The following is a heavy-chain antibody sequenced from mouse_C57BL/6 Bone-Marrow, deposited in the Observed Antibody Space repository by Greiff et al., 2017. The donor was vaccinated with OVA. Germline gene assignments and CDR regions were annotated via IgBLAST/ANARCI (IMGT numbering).Heavy chain of an antibody. Sequence: EVKLQQSGPELVKPGASVKISCKASGYSFTDYNMNWVKQSNGKSLEWIGVINPNYGTTSYNQKFKGKATLTVDQSSSTDYMQLNSLTSEDSAVDYCARQNYSNSPFAYWGQGTLVTVSA. D-gene: IGHD2-5*01. CDR2: INPNYGTT. V-gene: IGHV1-39*01. J-gene: IGHJ3*01. CDR1: GYSFTDYN. CDR3: ARQNYSNSPFAY.